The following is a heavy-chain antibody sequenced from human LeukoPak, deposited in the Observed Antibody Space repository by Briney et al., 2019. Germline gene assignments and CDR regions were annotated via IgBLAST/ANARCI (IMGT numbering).Heavy chain of an antibody. CDR2: IYHSGST. D-gene: IGHD3-22*01. CDR1: GGSINSDGYS. Sequence: SETLSLTCAVSGGSINSDGYSWSWIRQPPGKGLEWIGYIYHSGSTYYNPSLKSRVTISVDRSKNQFSLKLSSVTAADTAVYYCARDQCYYDSSGYWGCWFDPWGQGTLVTVSS. J-gene: IGHJ5*02. CDR3: ARDQCYYDSSGYWGCWFDP. V-gene: IGHV4-30-2*01.